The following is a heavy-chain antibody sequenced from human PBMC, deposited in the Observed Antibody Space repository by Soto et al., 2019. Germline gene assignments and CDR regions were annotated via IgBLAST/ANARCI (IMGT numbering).Heavy chain of an antibody. CDR3: AREPGLGYTYHSMRNYDFWSGYYNGYGMDV. D-gene: IGHD3-3*01. J-gene: IGHJ6*02. CDR2: ISSSSSTI. CDR1: GFTFSSYS. V-gene: IGHV3-48*02. Sequence: GGSLRLACAASGFTFSSYSMNWVRQAPGKGLEWVSYISSSSSTIYYADSVKGRFTISRDNAKNSLYLQMNSLRDEDTAVYYCAREPGLGYTYHSMRNYDFWSGYYNGYGMDVWGQGTTVTVSS.